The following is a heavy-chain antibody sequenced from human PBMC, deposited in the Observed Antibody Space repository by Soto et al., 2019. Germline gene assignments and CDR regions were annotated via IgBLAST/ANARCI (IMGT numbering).Heavy chain of an antibody. CDR2: ISYDGSNK. D-gene: IGHD3-16*02. CDR1: GFTFSSYA. J-gene: IGHJ4*02. Sequence: QVQLVESGGGVVQPGRSLRLSCAASGFTFSSYAMHWVRQAPGKGLEWVAVISYDGSNKYYADSVKGRFTISRDNSKNTLYLQMNSLRAEDTAVYYCATQPSTFGGVIATPLDYWGQGTLVTVSS. CDR3: ATQPSTFGGVIATPLDY. V-gene: IGHV3-30-3*01.